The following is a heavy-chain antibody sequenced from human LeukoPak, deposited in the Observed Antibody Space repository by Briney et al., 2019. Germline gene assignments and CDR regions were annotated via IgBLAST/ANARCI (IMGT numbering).Heavy chain of an antibody. CDR1: GGSITYYY. J-gene: IGHJ3*02. Sequence: PSETLSLTCTVSGGSITYYYWSWIRQSPGNGLEWIGYIYYSGSTKYNPSLQSRVSISLDRSKSQFSLRLSSVTAADTAVYYCASHSSGYYGAFDIWGQGTMVTVSS. CDR3: ASHSSGYYGAFDI. V-gene: IGHV4-59*01. CDR2: IYYSGST. D-gene: IGHD3-22*01.